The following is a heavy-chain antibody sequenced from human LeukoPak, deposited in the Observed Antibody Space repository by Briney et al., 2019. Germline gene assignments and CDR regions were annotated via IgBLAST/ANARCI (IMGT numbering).Heavy chain of an antibody. Sequence: PGGSLRLSCAAPGFTFSSYAMSWVRQAPGKGLEWVSAISGSGGSTYYADSVKGRFTISRDNSKNTLYLQMNSLRAEDTAVYYCAKERAYCGGDCPNWFDPWGQGTLVTVSS. J-gene: IGHJ5*02. CDR2: ISGSGGST. V-gene: IGHV3-23*01. CDR3: AKERAYCGGDCPNWFDP. CDR1: GFTFSSYA. D-gene: IGHD2-21*01.